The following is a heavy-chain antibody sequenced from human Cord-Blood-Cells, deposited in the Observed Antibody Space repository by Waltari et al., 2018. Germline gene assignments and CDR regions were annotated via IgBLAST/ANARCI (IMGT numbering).Heavy chain of an antibody. J-gene: IGHJ4*02. D-gene: IGHD5-18*01. CDR2: IYYSGST. V-gene: IGHV4-30-4*08. Sequence: QVQLQESCPGLVKPSQTLSLTCTVSGGSISSGDYYWSWIRQPPGKGLEWIGYIYYSGSTYYNPARESRVTISVDTSKNQFSLKLSSVTAADTAVYYCARIGIQLWFDYWGQGTLVTVSS. CDR1: GGSISSGDYY. CDR3: ARIGIQLWFDY.